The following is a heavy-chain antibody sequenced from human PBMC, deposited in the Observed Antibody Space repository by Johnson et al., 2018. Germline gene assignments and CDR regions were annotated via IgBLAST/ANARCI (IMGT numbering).Heavy chain of an antibody. V-gene: IGHV3-7*03. Sequence: VQLVESGGGLVQPGGSLRLSCAASGFTFSSYWMSWVRQAPGKGLEWVANIKQDGSEKYYVDSVKGRFTISRDKAKNSLYFQMNSLRAEDTALSYWSRGVTRYDILTGYYNDAFDIWGQGTMVTVSS. J-gene: IGHJ3*02. CDR3: SRGVTRYDILTGYYNDAFDI. D-gene: IGHD3-9*01. CDR1: GFTFSSYW. CDR2: IKQDGSEK.